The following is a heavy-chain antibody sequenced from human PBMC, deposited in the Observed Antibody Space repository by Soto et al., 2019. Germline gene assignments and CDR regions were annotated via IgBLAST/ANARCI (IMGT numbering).Heavy chain of an antibody. CDR2: IKQDGSEK. J-gene: IGHJ6*03. CDR1: GFTFSSYW. V-gene: IGHV3-7*01. Sequence: GGSLRLSCAASGFTFSSYWMSWVRQAPGKGLEWVANIKQDGSEKYYVDSVKGRFTISRDNAKNSLYLQMNSLRAEDTAVYYCASTAHYDFWSGYYPRLEQVTDYYYYMDVWGKGTTVTVSS. CDR3: ASTAHYDFWSGYYPRLEQVTDYYYYMDV. D-gene: IGHD3-3*01.